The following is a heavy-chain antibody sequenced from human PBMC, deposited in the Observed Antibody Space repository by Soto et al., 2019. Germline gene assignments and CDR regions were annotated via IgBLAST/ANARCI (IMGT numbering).Heavy chain of an antibody. CDR3: ARSREQWLVDAFDI. V-gene: IGHV4-34*01. CDR1: GGSFSCYY. D-gene: IGHD6-19*01. CDR2: VNPTGST. J-gene: IGHJ3*02. Sequence: SETLSLTCAVYGGSFSCYYWSWIRQAPGKGLEWIGEVNPTGSTKYNPSLKSRVTISVDTSKNQFSLNLNSVTAADTALYYCARSREQWLVDAFDIWGQGTMVTVSS.